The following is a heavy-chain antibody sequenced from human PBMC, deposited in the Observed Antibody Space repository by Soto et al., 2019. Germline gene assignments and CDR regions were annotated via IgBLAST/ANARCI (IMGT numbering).Heavy chain of an antibody. V-gene: IGHV4-39*01. CDR2: IYYSGST. D-gene: IGHD2-21*02. CDR3: ARQRTSVVTQAYFDS. Sequence: PXETLSLTCTVTGYSINNRSYYWGWIRQPPGKGLEWIGSIYYSGSTYSNPSLKSRVSMSVDTSKNQFSLKLRSVTAADTALYYCARQRTSVVTQAYFDSWGQGSLVTVSS. J-gene: IGHJ4*02. CDR1: GYSINNRSYY.